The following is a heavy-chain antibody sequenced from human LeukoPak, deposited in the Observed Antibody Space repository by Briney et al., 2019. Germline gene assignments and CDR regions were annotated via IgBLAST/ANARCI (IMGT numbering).Heavy chain of an antibody. J-gene: IGHJ4*02. CDR1: GYSFTSYW. D-gene: IGHD2-2*01. V-gene: IGHV5-51*01. CDR3: ARSHCSSTSCYPLFDY. Sequence: GESLKISCKGSGYSFTSYWIGWVRQMPGKGLEWMGIIYPGDSDTRYSPSFQGQVTISADKSISTAYLQWSSLQASDTAMYYCARSHCSSTSCYPLFDYWGQGTLVTVSS. CDR2: IYPGDSDT.